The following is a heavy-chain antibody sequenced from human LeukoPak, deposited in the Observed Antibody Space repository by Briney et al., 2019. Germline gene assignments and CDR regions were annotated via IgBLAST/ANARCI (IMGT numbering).Heavy chain of an antibody. Sequence: GGSLRLSCAASGFTFSSYSMNWVRQAPGKGLEWVSSISSSSSYIYYADSVKGRFTISRDNAKNSLYLQMNSLRAEDTAVYYCARVPPMATIAPDRMYYFDYWGQGTLVTVSS. V-gene: IGHV3-21*01. CDR2: ISSSSSYI. CDR3: ARVPPMATIAPDRMYYFDY. D-gene: IGHD5-24*01. J-gene: IGHJ4*02. CDR1: GFTFSSYS.